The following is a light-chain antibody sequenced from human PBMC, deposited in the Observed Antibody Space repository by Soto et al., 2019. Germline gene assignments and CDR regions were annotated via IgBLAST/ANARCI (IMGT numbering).Light chain of an antibody. J-gene: IGKJ4*01. Sequence: DIQLTQSPSFLSASVGDRVTITCRASQGISSYLAWYQQKPGKAPKLLIYAASTLQSGVPSRFSGSGSGTDFTLTISSLKPEDFATYYCQQLNSYPLTFGGGTKVEIK. CDR1: QGISSY. CDR3: QQLNSYPLT. CDR2: AAS. V-gene: IGKV1-9*01.